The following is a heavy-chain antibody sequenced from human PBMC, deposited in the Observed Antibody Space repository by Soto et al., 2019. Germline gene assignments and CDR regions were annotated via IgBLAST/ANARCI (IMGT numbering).Heavy chain of an antibody. J-gene: IGHJ3*02. CDR1: GFTFSSYW. CDR3: ARGRSSGYDYHAFDI. V-gene: IGHV3-74*01. CDR2: INSDGSST. Sequence: GGSLRLSCAASGFTFSSYWMHWVRQAPGKGLVWVSRINSDGSSTSYADSVKGRFTISRDNAKNTLYLQMNSLRAEDTAVYYCARGRSSGYDYHAFDIWGQGTMVTVSS. D-gene: IGHD5-12*01.